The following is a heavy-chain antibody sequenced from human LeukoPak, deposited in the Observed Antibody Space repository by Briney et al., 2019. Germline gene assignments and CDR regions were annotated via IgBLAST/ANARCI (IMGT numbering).Heavy chain of an antibody. CDR1: GGSISGTNW. D-gene: IGHD1-26*01. J-gene: IGHJ4*02. CDR3: SRESGPFTPFGF. Sequence: PSETLSLTCGVSGGSISGTNWWSWVRQPPGKGLEWIGEISLRGLTNYNPCLRSRLTMSLDESKNQVSLNLTSVTAADTAVYYCSRESGPFTPFGFWGQGTLVSVHS. CDR2: ISLRGLT. V-gene: IGHV4-4*02.